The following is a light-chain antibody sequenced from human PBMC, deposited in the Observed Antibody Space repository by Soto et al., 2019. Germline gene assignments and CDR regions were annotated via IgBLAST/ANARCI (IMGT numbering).Light chain of an antibody. J-gene: IGKJ5*01. CDR3: QQLDSYPIT. CDR1: QGISSY. Sequence: DIQLTQSQSFLSASVGDRVIITCRASQGISSYLAWYQQKPGKAPNLLISDASTLQSGVPSRFSGSRSGTEFTLTISGLQPEDFSIYYCQQLDSYPITFGQGTRLESK. CDR2: DAS. V-gene: IGKV1-9*01.